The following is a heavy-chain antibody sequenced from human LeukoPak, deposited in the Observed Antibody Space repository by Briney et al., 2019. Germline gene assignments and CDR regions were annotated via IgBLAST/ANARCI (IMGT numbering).Heavy chain of an antibody. CDR2: IGTAGDT. V-gene: IGHV3-13*01. CDR3: ARSPYSGSYSWFDP. Sequence: GGSLRLSCAASGFTFSSYDMHWVRQATGKGLEWVSAIGTAGDTYYPGSVKGRFTISRDNAKNSLYLQMNSLRAEDTAVYYCARSPYSGSYSWFDPWGQGTLVTVSS. D-gene: IGHD1-26*01. CDR1: GFTFSSYD. J-gene: IGHJ5*02.